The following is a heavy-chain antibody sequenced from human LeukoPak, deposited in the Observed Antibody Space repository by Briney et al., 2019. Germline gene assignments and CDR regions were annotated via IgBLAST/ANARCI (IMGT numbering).Heavy chain of an antibody. D-gene: IGHD2-2*02. V-gene: IGHV1-69*13. CDR2: IIPTFGTA. CDR1: GGTFSSYA. CDR3: ARVVPAAIEYAFDI. Sequence: VASVKVSCKASGGTFSSYAISWVRQAPGQGLEWMGGIIPTFGTANYAQKFQGRVTITADESTSTAYMELSSLRSEDTAVYYCARVVPAAIEYAFDIWGQGTMVTVSS. J-gene: IGHJ3*02.